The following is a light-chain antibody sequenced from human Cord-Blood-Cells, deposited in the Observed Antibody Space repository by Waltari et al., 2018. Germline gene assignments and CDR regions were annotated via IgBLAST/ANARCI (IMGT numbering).Light chain of an antibody. J-gene: IGLJ1*01. V-gene: IGLV2-23*01. CDR2: EGS. CDR3: CAYAGSSTFV. CDR1: SSDVGSYNL. Sequence: QSAWTQPASVSGSPGQSITISRTGPSSDVGSYNLVSWYQQLPGKAPKLMIYEGSKRPSGVSNRFSGSKSGNTASLTISGLQAEDEADYYCCAYAGSSTFVFGTGTKVTVL.